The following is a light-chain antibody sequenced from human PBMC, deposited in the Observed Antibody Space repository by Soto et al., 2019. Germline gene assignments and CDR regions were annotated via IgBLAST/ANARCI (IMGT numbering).Light chain of an antibody. CDR1: QSVATN. CDR2: GAS. CDR3: QQYNNWPWT. V-gene: IGKV3-15*01. J-gene: IGKJ1*01. Sequence: EILMKKSAAALSVSARERATLSCMASQSVATNLAWYQQKPGQPPRLLIYGASTRATGIPARFSGSGSGTEFTLTISSLQSVAFAVYSCQQYNNWPWTFGQGTKVDIK.